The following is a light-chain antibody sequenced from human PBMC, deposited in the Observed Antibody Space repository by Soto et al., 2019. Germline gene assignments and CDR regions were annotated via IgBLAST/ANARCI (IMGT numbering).Light chain of an antibody. CDR3: QQYGSSTGFT. J-gene: IGKJ3*01. Sequence: EIVLTQSPGTLSLSPGERATLSCRASQSVSSSYLAWYQQKPGQAPRLLIYGASSRATGIPDRFSGSGSGTEFTLTISRLEPEDFAVYYCQQYGSSTGFTFGPGTKVDIK. CDR2: GAS. CDR1: QSVSSSY. V-gene: IGKV3-20*01.